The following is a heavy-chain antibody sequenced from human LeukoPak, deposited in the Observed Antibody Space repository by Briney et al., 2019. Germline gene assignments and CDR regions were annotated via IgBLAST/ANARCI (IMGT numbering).Heavy chain of an antibody. Sequence: PSETLSLTCTVSGGSISSYYWSWIRQPPGKGLEWIGYIYYSGSTNYNPSLKSRVTISVDTSKNQFSLKLSSVTAADTAVYYCARQMTTLTMGRTFDRWGQGTMVTVSS. V-gene: IGHV4-59*01. CDR2: IYYSGST. CDR1: GGSISSYY. CDR3: ARQMTTLTMGRTFDR. D-gene: IGHD4-17*01. J-gene: IGHJ3*02.